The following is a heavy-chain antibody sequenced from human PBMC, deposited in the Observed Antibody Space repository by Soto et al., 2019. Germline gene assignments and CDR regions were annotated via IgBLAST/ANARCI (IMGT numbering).Heavy chain of an antibody. Sequence: GGSLRLSCAASGFTVSSNYMSWVRQAPGKGLEWVSVIYSGGSTYYADSVKGRFTISRHNSKNTLYLQMNSLRAEDTAVYYCARGPVTTRRYYYYYYMDVWGKGTTVTVSS. V-gene: IGHV3-53*04. D-gene: IGHD4-4*01. CDR2: IYSGGST. CDR1: GFTVSSNY. J-gene: IGHJ6*03. CDR3: ARGPVTTRRYYYYYYMDV.